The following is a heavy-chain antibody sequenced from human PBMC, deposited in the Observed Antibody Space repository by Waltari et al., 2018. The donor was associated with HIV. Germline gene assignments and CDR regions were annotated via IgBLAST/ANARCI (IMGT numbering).Heavy chain of an antibody. CDR2: INPNSGAT. Sequence: QVQLVQSGAEVKNPGASLKVSCKASGYTFTGYYIHWVRQAPGQGLEWMGWINPNSGATNYAQKFQGRVTMTRDTSIITAYMELNSLRSHDTAVYYCARPLPYCSTSSCPYFDPWGQGTLVTVSS. D-gene: IGHD2-2*01. V-gene: IGHV1-2*02. CDR1: GYTFTGYY. CDR3: ARPLPYCSTSSCPYFDP. J-gene: IGHJ5*02.